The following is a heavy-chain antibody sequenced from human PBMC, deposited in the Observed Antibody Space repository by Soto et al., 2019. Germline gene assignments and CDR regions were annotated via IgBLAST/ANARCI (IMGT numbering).Heavy chain of an antibody. Sequence: SETLSLTCAVYGGSFSGYYWSWIRQPPGKGLEWIGEINHSGSTNYNPSLKSRVTISVDTSKNQFSLKLSSVTAADTAVYYCARGPRVVAATATHFDLWGRGTLVAVSS. V-gene: IGHV4-34*01. CDR2: INHSGST. CDR3: ARGPRVVAATATHFDL. D-gene: IGHD2-15*01. J-gene: IGHJ2*01. CDR1: GGSFSGYY.